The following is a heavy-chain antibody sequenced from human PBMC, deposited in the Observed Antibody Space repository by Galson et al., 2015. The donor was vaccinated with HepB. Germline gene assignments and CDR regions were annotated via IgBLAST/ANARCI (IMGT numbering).Heavy chain of an antibody. CDR2: IYTSGST. J-gene: IGHJ5*02. D-gene: IGHD2-2*02. Sequence: TLSLTCTVSGGSISSGSYYWSWIRQPAGKGLEWIGRIYTSGSTNYNPSLKSRVTMSVDTSKNQFSLKLSSVTAADTAVYYCARDEGYCSSTSCYSWFDPWGQGTLVTVSS. CDR3: ARDEGYCSSTSCYSWFDP. CDR1: GGSISSGSYY. V-gene: IGHV4-61*02.